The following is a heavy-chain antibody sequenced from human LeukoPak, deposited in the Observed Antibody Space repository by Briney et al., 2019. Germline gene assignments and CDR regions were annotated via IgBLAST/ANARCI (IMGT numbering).Heavy chain of an antibody. Sequence: GGSLRLSCAASGFTFTDSAMTWVRQAPGKGLEWVSAISTSGGDTIYTDSVKDRFTISRDNSKNTLYLQMNSLRADDTDIYYCAKGGNYAPLDYWGQGTLVTVSS. CDR1: GFTFTDSA. CDR2: ISTSGGDT. V-gene: IGHV3-23*01. D-gene: IGHD1-7*01. J-gene: IGHJ4*02. CDR3: AKGGNYAPLDY.